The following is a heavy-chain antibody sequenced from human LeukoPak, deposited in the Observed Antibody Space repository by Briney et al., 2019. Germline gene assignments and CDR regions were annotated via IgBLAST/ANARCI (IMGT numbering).Heavy chain of an antibody. V-gene: IGHV1-2*02. CDR2: IHPNSGGT. CDR1: GYTFTDYC. CDR3: ARLAAVPG. D-gene: IGHD6-19*01. Sequence: ASVKVSCKASGYTFTDYCLHWVRQAPGQGLEWMGWIHPNSGGTNYAQKFQGRVAMTRDTSISTAYMELSSLRSDDTAVYYCARLAAVPGWGQGTLVTVSS. J-gene: IGHJ1*01.